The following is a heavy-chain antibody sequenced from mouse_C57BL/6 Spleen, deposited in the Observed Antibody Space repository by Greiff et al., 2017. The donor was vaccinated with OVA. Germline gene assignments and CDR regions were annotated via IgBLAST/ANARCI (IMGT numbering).Heavy chain of an antibody. D-gene: IGHD1-1*01. CDR3: ARHLSYAMDY. CDR1: GFTFSDYY. V-gene: IGHV5-16*01. Sequence: EVQVVESEGGLVQPGSSMKLSCTASGFTFSDYYMAWVRQVPEKGLEWVANINYDGSSTYYLDSLKSRFIISRDNAKNILYLQMSSLKSEDTATYYCARHLSYAMDYWGQGTSVTVSS. J-gene: IGHJ4*01. CDR2: INYDGSST.